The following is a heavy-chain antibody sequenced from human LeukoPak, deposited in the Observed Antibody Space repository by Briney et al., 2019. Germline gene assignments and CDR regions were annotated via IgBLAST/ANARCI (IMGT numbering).Heavy chain of an antibody. J-gene: IGHJ6*03. V-gene: IGHV4-34*01. CDR2: IYYSGST. CDR1: GGSFSGYY. CDR3: ARVNNYYYYYYMDV. Sequence: PSETLSLTCAVYGGSFSGYYWGWIRQPPGKGLEWIGSIYYSGSTYYNPSLKSRVTISVDTSKNQFSLKLSSVTAADTAVYYCARVNNYYYYYYMDVWGKGTTVTVSS.